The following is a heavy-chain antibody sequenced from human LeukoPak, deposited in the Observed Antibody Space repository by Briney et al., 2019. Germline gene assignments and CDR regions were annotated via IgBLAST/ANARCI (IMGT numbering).Heavy chain of an antibody. CDR3: AKQWLVQSSSDY. Sequence: GGSLRLSCAASGFTFSNYAMSWVRQAPGKGLEWVSTIGGSGGSTYCADSVKGRFTISRDNSKNTLYLQMNSLRAEDTAVYYCAKQWLVQSSSDYWGQGTLVTVSS. CDR1: GFTFSNYA. J-gene: IGHJ4*02. V-gene: IGHV3-23*01. D-gene: IGHD6-19*01. CDR2: IGGSGGST.